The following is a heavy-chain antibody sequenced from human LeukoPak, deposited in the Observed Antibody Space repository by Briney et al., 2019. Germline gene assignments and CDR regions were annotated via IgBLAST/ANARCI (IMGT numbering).Heavy chain of an antibody. Sequence: AGSLRLTCAASGFSFSSYMMTWDRKAPRKGLEWVANIKHDGGEKFYVDSVRGRFTISRDYGKNSLYLQMNSLRAEDTAVYYCARVGPPGWYSSSLDYMDVWGKGTTVTVSS. CDR2: IKHDGGEK. J-gene: IGHJ6*03. D-gene: IGHD6-6*01. CDR1: GFSFSSYM. V-gene: IGHV3-7*01. CDR3: ARVGPPGWYSSSLDYMDV.